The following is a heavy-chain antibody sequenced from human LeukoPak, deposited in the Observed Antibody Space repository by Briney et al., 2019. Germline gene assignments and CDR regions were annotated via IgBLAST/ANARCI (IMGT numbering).Heavy chain of an antibody. V-gene: IGHV4-61*02. CDR1: RMSIITNTYY. Sequence: SETLSLTCTVSRMSIITNTYYWSWLRQAAGKGLEWIGRVHPSGRTDYNPSLKSRVTISVDTSKNQFSLKLSSVTAADTAVYFCARGYGMPTSYYFDYWGPGMLVTVSS. CDR2: VHPSGRT. CDR3: ARGYGMPTSYYFDY. J-gene: IGHJ4*02. D-gene: IGHD5-24*01.